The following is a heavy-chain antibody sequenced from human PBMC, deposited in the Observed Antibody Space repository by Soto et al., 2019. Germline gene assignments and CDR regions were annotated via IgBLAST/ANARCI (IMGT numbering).Heavy chain of an antibody. CDR1: GYSFTSFW. V-gene: IGHV5-10-1*01. CDR2: IDPSDSYT. D-gene: IGHD5-12*01. Sequence: PGESLKISCKGSGYSFTSFWISWVRQMPGKGLEWMGRIDPSDSYTSYSPSFQGHVTISADRSISTAYLQWSSLKASDTAMYYCVRLERYTGYELHFDYWGQGTQVTVSS. J-gene: IGHJ4*02. CDR3: VRLERYTGYELHFDY.